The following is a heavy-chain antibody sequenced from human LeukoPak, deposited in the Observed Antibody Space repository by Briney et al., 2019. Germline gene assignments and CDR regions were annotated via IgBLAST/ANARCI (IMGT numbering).Heavy chain of an antibody. CDR1: GLTVSNNY. V-gene: IGHV3-53*01. J-gene: IGHJ4*02. CDR2: IYSGGST. CDR3: ARGPPYFGSGNYYHIVDY. Sequence: GGSLRLSCAASGLTVSNNYMSWVRQAPGKGLEWVSVIYSGGSTYYADSVKGRFTISRDNSKNTLYLQMNSLRAENTAVYYCARGPPYFGSGNYYHIVDYWGQETLVTVSS. D-gene: IGHD3-10*01.